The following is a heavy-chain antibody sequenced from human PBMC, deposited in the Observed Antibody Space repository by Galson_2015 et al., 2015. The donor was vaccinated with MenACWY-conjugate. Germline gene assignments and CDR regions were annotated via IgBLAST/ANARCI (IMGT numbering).Heavy chain of an antibody. J-gene: IGHJ4*02. V-gene: IGHV3-15*01. Sequence: SLRISCAASGFTFTNAWMNWVRQLPDKGLEWVGRIYSRSHGGTTEYGALVKGRFIISRDDSQNTLYLQMDSLKPEDTAVYYCAIRYAAPYSSDFYTWGWGTLFTVSS. D-gene: IGHD2-21*01. CDR3: AIRYAAPYSSDFYT. CDR1: GFTFTNAW. CDR2: IYSRSHGGTT.